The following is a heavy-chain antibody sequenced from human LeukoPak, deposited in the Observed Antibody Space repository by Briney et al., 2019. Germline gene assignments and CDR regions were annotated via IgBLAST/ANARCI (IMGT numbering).Heavy chain of an antibody. CDR2: IWYDGSNK. CDR3: ARDQAWSYFDY. J-gene: IGHJ4*02. CDR1: GFTFSSYG. D-gene: IGHD2-15*01. Sequence: PGKSLRLSCAASGFTFSSYGMHWVRQAPGKGLEWVAVIWYDGSNKYYADSVKGRFTISRDNSKNTLYLQMNSLRAEDTAVYYCARDQAWSYFDYWGQGTLVIVSS. V-gene: IGHV3-33*01.